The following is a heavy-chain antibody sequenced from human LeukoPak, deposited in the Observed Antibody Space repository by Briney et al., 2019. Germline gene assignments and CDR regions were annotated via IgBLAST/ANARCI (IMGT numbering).Heavy chain of an antibody. V-gene: IGHV1-2*02. CDR2: INPNSGGT. Sequence: GASVKVSCKASGYTFTGYYMHWVRQAPGQGLEWMGWINPNSGGTNYAQKFQGRVTMTRETSISTAYMELSRLRSDGTAVYYCARVGAGLRVLWFGEWGQGTLVTVSS. CDR3: ARVGAGLRVLWFGE. J-gene: IGHJ4*02. CDR1: GYTFTGYY. D-gene: IGHD3-10*01.